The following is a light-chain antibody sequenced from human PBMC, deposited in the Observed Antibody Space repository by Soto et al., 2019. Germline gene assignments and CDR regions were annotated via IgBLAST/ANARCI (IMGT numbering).Light chain of an antibody. Sequence: QSVVTQEPSFSVSPGGTVTLTCGLSSGSVSTTYSPTWYQQTPGQAPRTLIYSTNTRSSGVPDRFSGSILGNKAALTITGAQADDESDYYCVLYMGSGLWVFGGGTQLTVL. CDR2: STN. V-gene: IGLV8-61*01. J-gene: IGLJ3*02. CDR3: VLYMGSGLWV. CDR1: SGSVSTTYS.